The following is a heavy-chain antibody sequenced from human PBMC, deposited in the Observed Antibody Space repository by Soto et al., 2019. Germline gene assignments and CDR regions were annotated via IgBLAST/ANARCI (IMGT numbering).Heavy chain of an antibody. J-gene: IGHJ4*02. Sequence: QAQLVESGGGVVQPGTSLRLSCAASGFTIRTHGMHWVRQAPGKGLEWLANIWYDGSNKFYAESVKGRFSISKDNSKNTLYLQMSSLRAEDTAVYYCAAATTWNFHFPYWVQGTQVTVSS. D-gene: IGHD1-7*01. V-gene: IGHV3-33*03. CDR3: AAATTWNFHFPY. CDR2: IWYDGSNK. CDR1: GFTIRTHG.